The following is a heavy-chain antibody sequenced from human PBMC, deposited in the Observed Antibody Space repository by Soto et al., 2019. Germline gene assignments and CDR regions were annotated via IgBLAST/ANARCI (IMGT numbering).Heavy chain of an antibody. J-gene: IGHJ6*02. Sequence: QVQLVESGGGVVQPGKSLRLSCTASGFVFLNYAFHWVRQAPGKGLEWVAVISFDGSDLFHADSVKGRFTISRDNSRDTLYLQMSSLRAEDTAVYYCARVGHYGESPYYNYGSDVWGQGTTVTVSS. CDR2: ISFDGSDL. D-gene: IGHD4-17*01. CDR3: ARVGHYGESPYYNYGSDV. V-gene: IGHV3-30*14. CDR1: GFVFLNYA.